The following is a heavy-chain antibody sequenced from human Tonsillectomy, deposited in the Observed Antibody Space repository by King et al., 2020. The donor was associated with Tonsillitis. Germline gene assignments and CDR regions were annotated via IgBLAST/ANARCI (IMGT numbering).Heavy chain of an antibody. CDR1: GFTFSTHA. CDR2: ISYDGSNK. CDR3: ARSSLQYCSSTSCYVNYGMDV. Sequence: VQLVESGGGVVQPGRSLRLSCAASGFTFSTHAIHWVRQAPGKGLEWVAVISYDGSNKYYAEAVKGRFTISRENSKNTPYLQMNSLRAEDTAVYYCARSSLQYCSSTSCYVNYGMDVWGQGTTVTVSS. J-gene: IGHJ6*02. D-gene: IGHD2-2*01. V-gene: IGHV3-30*04.